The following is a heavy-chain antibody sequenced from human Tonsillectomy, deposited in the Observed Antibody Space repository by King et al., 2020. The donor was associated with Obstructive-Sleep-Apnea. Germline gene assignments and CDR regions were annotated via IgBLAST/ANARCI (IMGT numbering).Heavy chain of an antibody. CDR1: GFTFNNNA. Sequence: VKLVESGGGVVQPGRSLRLSCAGSGFTFNNNALHWVRQAPGKGLEWVAVISEDGSNKQYADSVQGRLSISRDNSKNILYLQINSLRAEDTAVYYCARERKSHRYTDYLENWGQGTLVTVSS. CDR3: ARERKSHRYTDYLEN. CDR2: ISEDGSNK. V-gene: IGHV3-30*04. D-gene: IGHD3-16*02. J-gene: IGHJ4*02.